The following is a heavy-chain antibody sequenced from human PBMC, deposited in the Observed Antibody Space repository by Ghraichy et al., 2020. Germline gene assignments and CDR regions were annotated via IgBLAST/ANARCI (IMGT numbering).Heavy chain of an antibody. J-gene: IGHJ4*02. V-gene: IGHV3-21*01. CDR1: GFTFSSYS. Sequence: GGSLNISCAASGFTFSSYSMNWVRQAPGKGLEWVSSISSSSSYIYYADSVKGRFTISRDNAKNSLYLQMNSLRAEDTAVYYCARVSGGGGFDYWGQGTLVTVSS. CDR2: ISSSSSYI. D-gene: IGHD2-15*01. CDR3: ARVSGGGGFDY.